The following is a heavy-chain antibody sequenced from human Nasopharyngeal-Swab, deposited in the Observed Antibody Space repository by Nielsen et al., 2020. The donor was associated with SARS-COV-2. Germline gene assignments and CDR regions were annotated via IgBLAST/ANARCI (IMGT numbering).Heavy chain of an antibody. CDR1: GGSISSSSYY. V-gene: IGHV4-30-2*01. CDR2: IYHSGST. J-gene: IGHJ4*02. Sequence: SETLSLTCTVSGGSISSSSYYWGWIRQPPGKGLEWIGYIYHSGSTYYNPSLKSRVTISVDRSKNQFSLKLSSVTAADTAVYYCARVGGPLEWLLIDYWGQGTLVTVSS. D-gene: IGHD3-3*01. CDR3: ARVGGPLEWLLIDY.